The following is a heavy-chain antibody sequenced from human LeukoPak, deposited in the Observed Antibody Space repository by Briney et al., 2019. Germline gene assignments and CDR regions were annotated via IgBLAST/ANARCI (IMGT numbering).Heavy chain of an antibody. V-gene: IGHV1-69*13. Sequence: SVKVSCKASGGTFSNYANSWVRQAPGQGLEWMGGIIPIFGTANYAQKFQGRVTIIADESMNTAYMELSSLRSEDTAVYYCAGGDYWGQGTLVTVSS. CDR2: IIPIFGTA. J-gene: IGHJ4*02. D-gene: IGHD3-16*01. CDR1: GGTFSNYA. CDR3: AGGDY.